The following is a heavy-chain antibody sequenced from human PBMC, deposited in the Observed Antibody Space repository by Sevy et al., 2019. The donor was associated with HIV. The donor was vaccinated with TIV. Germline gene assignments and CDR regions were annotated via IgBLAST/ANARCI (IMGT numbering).Heavy chain of an antibody. J-gene: IGHJ4*02. CDR1: GYSFTSRY. CDR3: ARLYSCGGSFYYFDL. Sequence: ASVNVSCKASGYSFTSRYLHWVRQAPGQGLEWMGQINPGGGAPIYAQKFQGRVSMTSDTSTRTMYMDVSSLRSEDTAMYYCARLYSCGGSFYYFDLWGQGTLVTVSS. V-gene: IGHV1-46*01. D-gene: IGHD2-15*01. CDR2: INPGGGAP.